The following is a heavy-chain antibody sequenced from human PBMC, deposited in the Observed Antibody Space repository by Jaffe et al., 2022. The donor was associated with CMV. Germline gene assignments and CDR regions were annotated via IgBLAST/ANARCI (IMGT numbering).Heavy chain of an antibody. D-gene: IGHD2-21*02. V-gene: IGHV1-8*01. Sequence: QVQLVQSGAEVKKPGASVKVSCKASGYTFTSYDINWVRQATGQGLEWMGWMNPNSGNTGYAQKFQGRVTMTRNTSISTAYMELSSLRSEDTAVYYCASSYCGGDCYTRRSYYYYGMDVWGQGTTVTVSS. CDR1: GYTFTSYD. CDR2: MNPNSGNT. CDR3: ASSYCGGDCYTRRSYYYYGMDV. J-gene: IGHJ6*02.